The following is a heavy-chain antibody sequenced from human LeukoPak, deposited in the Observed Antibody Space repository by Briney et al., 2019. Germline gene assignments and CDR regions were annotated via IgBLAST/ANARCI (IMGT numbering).Heavy chain of an antibody. Sequence: GGSLRLSCAAPGFTFSSYAMSWVRQAPGKGLEWVSAISGSGGSTYYADSLKGRFTISRDNSKNTLYLQMNSLRAEDTAVYYCAKDRIHGLATMTDYWGQGTLVTVSS. CDR2: ISGSGGST. V-gene: IGHV3-23*01. CDR1: GFTFSSYA. J-gene: IGHJ4*02. D-gene: IGHD5-24*01. CDR3: AKDRIHGLATMTDY.